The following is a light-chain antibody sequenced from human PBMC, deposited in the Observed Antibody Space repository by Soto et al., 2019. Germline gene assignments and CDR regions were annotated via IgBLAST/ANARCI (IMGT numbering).Light chain of an antibody. V-gene: IGKV1-5*03. Sequence: DIQMTQSPSTLSASVGDRVTITCRASQSISSWLAWYQQKPGKAPQLLIYKASRLESGVPSRFSGSGSGTEFTLTISSLQPEDFATYYCQQYNSPPLTFGGGTKVEIK. CDR2: KAS. J-gene: IGKJ4*01. CDR1: QSISSW. CDR3: QQYNSPPLT.